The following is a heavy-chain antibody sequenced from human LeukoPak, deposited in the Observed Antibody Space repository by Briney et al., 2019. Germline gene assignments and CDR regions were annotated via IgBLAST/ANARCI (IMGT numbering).Heavy chain of an antibody. CDR2: IGGSGSTT. CDR3: AKLVTSATFY. J-gene: IGHJ4*02. Sequence: GGSLRLSCAASGFTFSSYAMSWVRQAPGKGLEWVSAIGGSGSTTYYTGSVKGRFTISRDNSKNTLYLQMNSLRAEDTAVYYCAKLVTSATFYWGQGTLVTVSS. CDR1: GFTFSSYA. V-gene: IGHV3-23*01. D-gene: IGHD2-15*01.